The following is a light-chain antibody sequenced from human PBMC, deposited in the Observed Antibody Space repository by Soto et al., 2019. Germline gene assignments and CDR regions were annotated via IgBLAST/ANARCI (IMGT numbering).Light chain of an antibody. V-gene: IGKV3-11*01. Sequence: EIVLTQSPATLSLSPGERATLSCRASQFINTYVAWYQHRPGQGPRLLIYEASKRATGIPARFSGSGSGTDFTLTIRSLEPEDFGIYYCQQRHTWPTTFGGAAKVEI. CDR3: QQRHTWPTT. J-gene: IGKJ4*01. CDR2: EAS. CDR1: QFINTY.